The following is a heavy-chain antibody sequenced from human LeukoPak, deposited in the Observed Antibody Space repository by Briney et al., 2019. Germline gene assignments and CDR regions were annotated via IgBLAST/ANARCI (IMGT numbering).Heavy chain of an antibody. CDR3: ARGPPLFLDV. CDR1: GFKFSDYY. J-gene: IGHJ6*04. V-gene: IGHV3-66*01. D-gene: IGHD2-21*01. CDR2: IYSGGST. Sequence: GGSLRLSCAASGFKFSDYYMSWVRQAPGKGLEWVSVIYSGGSTYYADSVKGRFTISRDNSKNTLYLQMNSLRAEDTAVYYCARGPPLFLDVWGKGTTVTISS.